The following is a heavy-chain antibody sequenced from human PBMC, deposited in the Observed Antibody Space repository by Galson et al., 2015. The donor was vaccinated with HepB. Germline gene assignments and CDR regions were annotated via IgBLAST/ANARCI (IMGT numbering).Heavy chain of an antibody. CDR1: GDSVSSNSAA. J-gene: IGHJ4*02. V-gene: IGHV6-1*01. D-gene: IGHD6-19*01. CDR2: TYYRSRWYN. CDR3: AREVAGTYCLDY. Sequence: CAISGDSVSSNSAAWNWIRQSPSRGLEWLGRTYYRSRWYNDYAVSVNSRIIIAPDTSENQVSLQLSSVTPEDTAVYYCAREVAGTYCLDYWGQGTLVTVSS.